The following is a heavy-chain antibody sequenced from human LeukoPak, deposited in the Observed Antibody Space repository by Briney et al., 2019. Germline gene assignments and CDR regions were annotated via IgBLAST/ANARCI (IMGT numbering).Heavy chain of an antibody. V-gene: IGHV3-11*04. CDR1: GFTVSSNY. J-gene: IGHJ4*02. D-gene: IGHD4-23*01. CDR2: ISSSGSTI. Sequence: GGSLRLSCVASGFTVSSNYMSWIRQAPGKGLEWVSYISSSGSTIYYADSVKGRFTISRDNAKNSLYLQMNSLRAEDTAVYYCARDGKGSTFDYWGQGTLVTVSS. CDR3: ARDGKGSTFDY.